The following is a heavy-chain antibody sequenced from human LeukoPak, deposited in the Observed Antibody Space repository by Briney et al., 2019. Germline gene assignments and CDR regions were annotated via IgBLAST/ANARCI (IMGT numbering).Heavy chain of an antibody. D-gene: IGHD2-2*01. J-gene: IGHJ6*02. CDR1: GGSISSYY. CDR2: IYYSGST. Sequence: PSETLSLTCAVSGGSISSYYWSWIRQPPGKGLEWIGYIYYSGSTNYNPSLKSRVTISVDTSKNQFSLTLSSVTAADTAVYYCARHRPGGVVVPAALTTIHGMDVWGQGTTVTVSS. CDR3: ARHRPGGVVVPAALTTIHGMDV. V-gene: IGHV4-59*08.